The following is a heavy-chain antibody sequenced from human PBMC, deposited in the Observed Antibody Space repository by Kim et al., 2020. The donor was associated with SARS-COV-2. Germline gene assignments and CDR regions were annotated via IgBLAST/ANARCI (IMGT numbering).Heavy chain of an antibody. CDR3: ARAPVVPAAISYYFDY. J-gene: IGHJ4*02. V-gene: IGHV1-18*01. D-gene: IGHD2-2*01. CDR1: GYTFISYD. CDR2: ISVYNGNT. Sequence: ASVKVSCKASGYTFISYDISWVRQAPGQGLEWVGWISVYNGNTNHAQKLQDRVTMTADTSTRTAYMDLRSLRSDDTAVYYCARAPVVPAAISYYFDYWGQGTLVIVSS.